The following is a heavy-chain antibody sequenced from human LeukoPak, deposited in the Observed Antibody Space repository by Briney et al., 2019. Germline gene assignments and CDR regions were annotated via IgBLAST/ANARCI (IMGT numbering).Heavy chain of an antibody. CDR1: GFTFVGHY. D-gene: IGHD3-10*01. CDR3: ARLGGAQGYYYRSGSNHYFDH. J-gene: IGHJ4*02. Sequence: GASVKVSCKTSGFTFVGHYMHWVRQAPGQGLERMGWINPDSGGTDYPQKFRGRVTMTRDTSSNTLYMELSSLRSDDTAVYYCARLGGAQGYYYRSGSNHYFDHWGQGTLVTVSS. CDR2: INPDSGGT. V-gene: IGHV1-2*02.